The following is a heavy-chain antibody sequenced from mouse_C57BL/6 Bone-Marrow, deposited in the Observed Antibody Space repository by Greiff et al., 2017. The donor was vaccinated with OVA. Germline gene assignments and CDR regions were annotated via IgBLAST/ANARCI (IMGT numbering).Heavy chain of an antibody. Sequence: VQLQQSGGDLVKPGGSLKLSCAASGFTFSSYGMSWVRQTPDKRLEWVATISSGGSYTYYPDSVKGRFTISRDNAKNTLYLQMSSLKSADTAMDFLARRVYYFDHWGQGTTLTVSS. CDR3: ARRVYYFDH. J-gene: IGHJ2*01. CDR2: ISSGGSYT. CDR1: GFTFSSYG. V-gene: IGHV5-6*01.